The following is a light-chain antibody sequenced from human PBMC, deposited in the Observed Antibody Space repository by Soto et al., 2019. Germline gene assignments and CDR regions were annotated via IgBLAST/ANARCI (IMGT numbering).Light chain of an antibody. Sequence: IQLTQSPSSLSASVGDRVTITCRASQGISSYLAWYQQKPGKAPKLLIYAASTLQSGVPSRFSGSGSGTDFTITSSSLQDEDFATYYCQQLNSYPLFGGGTKVDIK. CDR1: QGISSY. J-gene: IGKJ4*01. V-gene: IGKV1-9*01. CDR3: QQLNSYPL. CDR2: AAS.